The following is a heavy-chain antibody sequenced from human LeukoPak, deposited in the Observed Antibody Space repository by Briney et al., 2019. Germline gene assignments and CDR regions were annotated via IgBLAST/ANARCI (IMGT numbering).Heavy chain of an antibody. CDR2: ISGSGGST. CDR1: GFTFSSYA. J-gene: IGHJ4*02. D-gene: IGHD6-13*01. Sequence: EGSLRLSCAASGFTFSSYAMSWVRQAPGKGLEWVSAISGSGGSTYYADSVKGRFTISRDNSKNTLYLQMNSLRAEDTAVYYCAKDRDSSSWYFDYWGQGTLVTVSS. CDR3: AKDRDSSSWYFDY. V-gene: IGHV3-23*01.